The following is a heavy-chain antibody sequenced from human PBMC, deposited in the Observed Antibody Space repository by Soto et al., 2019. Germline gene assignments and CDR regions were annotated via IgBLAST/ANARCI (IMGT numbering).Heavy chain of an antibody. V-gene: IGHV3-23*01. CDR3: AKPRLYGSGSYYNWFDP. D-gene: IGHD3-10*01. J-gene: IGHJ5*02. CDR2: VTVTGGST. Sequence: GGSLRLSCAASAISFNTYGVTWVRQAPGKGLEWVSTVTVTGGSTYYADSVKGRFTISRDRSNYTVSLLLNSLRVEDTAVYYCAKPRLYGSGSYYNWFDPWGQGTLVTVSS. CDR1: AISFNTYG.